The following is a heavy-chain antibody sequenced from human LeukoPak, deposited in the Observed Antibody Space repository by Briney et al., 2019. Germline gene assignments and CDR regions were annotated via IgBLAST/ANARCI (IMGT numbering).Heavy chain of an antibody. V-gene: IGHV3-23*01. CDR1: GFTFSSYA. J-gene: IGHJ5*02. D-gene: IGHD1-26*01. CDR2: ISGSGGST. CDR3: AKFQWELRSYNWFDP. Sequence: EAGGSLRLSCAASGFTFSSYAMSWVRQAPGKGLEWVSAISGSGGSTYYADSVKGRFTISRDNSKNTLYLQMNSLRAEDTAVYYCAKFQWELRSYNWFDPWGQGTLVTVSS.